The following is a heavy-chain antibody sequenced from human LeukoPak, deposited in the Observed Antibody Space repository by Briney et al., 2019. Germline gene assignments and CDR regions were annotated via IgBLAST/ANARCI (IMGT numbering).Heavy chain of an antibody. Sequence: GGSLRLSCAASGLAVSSNYMSWVRQAPGKGLEWVSVIYSGGSTYYADSVKGRFTISRDNSKNTLYLQMNSLRAEDTAVYYCARVGVSLVTTVTYFDYWGQGTLVTVSS. CDR3: ARVGVSLVTTVTYFDY. J-gene: IGHJ4*02. CDR2: IYSGGST. V-gene: IGHV3-66*01. CDR1: GLAVSSNY. D-gene: IGHD4-17*01.